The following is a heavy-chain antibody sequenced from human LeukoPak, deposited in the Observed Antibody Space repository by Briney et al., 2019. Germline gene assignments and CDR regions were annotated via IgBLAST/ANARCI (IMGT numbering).Heavy chain of an antibody. CDR1: GFAFSSYS. D-gene: IGHD6-19*01. Sequence: PGGSLRLSCAASGFAFSSYSMNWVRQAPGKGLEWVSIIGAGGSTTYYADSVKGRFTISRDNPKNTLYLQMSSLRAEDSAVYYCAKAGIVVAGRSRWIDYWGQGALVTVSS. CDR3: AKAGIVVAGRSRWIDY. CDR2: IGAGGSTT. V-gene: IGHV3-23*01. J-gene: IGHJ4*02.